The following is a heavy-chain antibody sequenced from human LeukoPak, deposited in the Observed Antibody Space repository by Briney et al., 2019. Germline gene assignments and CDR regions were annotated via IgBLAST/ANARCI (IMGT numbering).Heavy chain of an antibody. CDR2: ISSSSSYI. J-gene: IGHJ4*02. D-gene: IGHD2-2*01. V-gene: IGHV3-21*01. CDR3: ARVGGYCSSTRCYEDY. Sequence: GGSLRLSCAASGFTFSRYWMNWVRQSPGKGLEWVSSISSSSSYIYYADSVKGRFTISRGNAKNSLYLQMNSLRAEDTAVYYCARVGGYCSSTRCYEDYWGQGTLVTVSS. CDR1: GFTFSRYW.